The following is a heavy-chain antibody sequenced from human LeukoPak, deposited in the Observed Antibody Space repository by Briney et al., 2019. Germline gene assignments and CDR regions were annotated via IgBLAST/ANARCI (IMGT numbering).Heavy chain of an antibody. D-gene: IGHD3-22*01. J-gene: IGHJ4*02. CDR2: IDWDDDK. CDR3: ARSATYYYDSSGQLNFDY. V-gene: IGHV2-70*11. Sequence: SGPTLVNPTQTLTLTCTFSGSSLSTSGMCVSWIRQPPGKALEWLARIDWDDDKYYSTSLKTRLTISKDTSKNQVVLTMTNMDPVDTATYYCARSATYYYDSSGQLNFDYWGQGTLVTVSS. CDR1: GSSLSTSGMC.